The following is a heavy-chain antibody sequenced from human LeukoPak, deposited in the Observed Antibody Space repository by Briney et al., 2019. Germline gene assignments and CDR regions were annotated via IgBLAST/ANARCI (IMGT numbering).Heavy chain of an antibody. V-gene: IGHV3-66*01. D-gene: IGHD6-13*01. CDR3: ARDLLLVEDYYFDY. Sequence: PGGSLRLSCAASGFTVSSNYMSWVRQAPGKGLEWVSVIYSGGSTYYADSVKGRFTISRDNSKNTLYLQMNSLRAEDTAVYYCARDLLLVEDYYFDYWGQGTLVTVSS. CDR1: GFTVSSNY. J-gene: IGHJ4*02. CDR2: IYSGGST.